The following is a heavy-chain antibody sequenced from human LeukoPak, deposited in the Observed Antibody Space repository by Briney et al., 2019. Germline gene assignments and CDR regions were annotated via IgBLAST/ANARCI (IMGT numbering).Heavy chain of an antibody. J-gene: IGHJ5*02. V-gene: IGHV3-23*01. D-gene: IGHD4-17*01. Sequence: PGGSLRLSCAASGFTLSSYAMSWVRQAPGKGLEWVSTITGSGGTTYNADSVKGRFTIARDNSKNTLYLQMNSLRAEDTAVYYCARGGHDYGDFLDPWGQGTLVTVSS. CDR3: ARGGHDYGDFLDP. CDR1: GFTLSSYA. CDR2: ITGSGGTT.